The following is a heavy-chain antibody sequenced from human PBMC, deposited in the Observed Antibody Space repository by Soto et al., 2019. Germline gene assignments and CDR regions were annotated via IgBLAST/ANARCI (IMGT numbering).Heavy chain of an antibody. V-gene: IGHV4-39*01. J-gene: IGHJ6*02. CDR3: ARLPQEYNYYGMDV. CDR1: GGSIVTGSYY. D-gene: IGHD1-1*01. CDR2: IYYSGNT. Sequence: SETLSLTCAVSGGSIVTGSYYWGWIRQPPGKGLEWLGHIYYSGNTYYPPSLKSRVTISVDTSKNQFSLRLSSVTAADTAVYYCARLPQEYNYYGMDVWGQGTTVTVSS.